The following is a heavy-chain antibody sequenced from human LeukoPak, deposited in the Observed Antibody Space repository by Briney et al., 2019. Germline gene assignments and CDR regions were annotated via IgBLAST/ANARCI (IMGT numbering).Heavy chain of an antibody. J-gene: IGHJ4*02. V-gene: IGHV4-59*12. D-gene: IGHD3-10*01. Sequence: SETLSLTCTVSGGSISSYYWSWIRQPPGKGLEWIGYIYYSGSTNYNPSLKSRVTISVDTSKNQFSLKLSSVTAADTAVYYCARRKGTMVRGVIIANQYYFDYWGQGTLVTVSS. CDR2: IYYSGST. CDR1: GGSISSYY. CDR3: ARRKGTMVRGVIIANQYYFDY.